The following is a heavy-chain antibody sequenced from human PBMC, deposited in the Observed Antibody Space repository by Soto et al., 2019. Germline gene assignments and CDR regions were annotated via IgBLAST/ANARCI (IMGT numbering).Heavy chain of an antibody. V-gene: IGHV4-39*01. CDR3: GRISSHGDYAY. CDR1: GGSINSNKYY. D-gene: IGHD4-17*01. Sequence: SETLSLTCTVSGGSINSNKYYWGWVRQPPGRGLEWIAGIYYTGSNFYNPSLKNRVSISVDTSKNQFSLNVYSVTAADTAVYYCGRISSHGDYAYWGQGTVVTVSS. CDR2: IYYTGSN. J-gene: IGHJ4*02.